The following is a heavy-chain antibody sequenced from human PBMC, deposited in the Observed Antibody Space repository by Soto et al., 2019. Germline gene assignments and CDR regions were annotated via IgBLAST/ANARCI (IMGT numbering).Heavy chain of an antibody. CDR2: INPDSGDT. J-gene: IGHJ4*02. CDR3: ATRIAAAPN. CDR1: GYTFTGFY. V-gene: IGHV1-2*06. Sequence: ASVKVSCKASGYTFTGFYMHWVRQAPGQGLEWMGRINPDSGDTDHAEKFQGRVTMTRDTSISTAYMELTRLTSDDTAVYYCATRIAAAPNWGQGTLVTVSS. D-gene: IGHD6-13*01.